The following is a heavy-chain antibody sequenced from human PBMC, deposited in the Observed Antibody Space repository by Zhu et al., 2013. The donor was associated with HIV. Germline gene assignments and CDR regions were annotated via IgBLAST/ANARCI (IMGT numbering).Heavy chain of an antibody. V-gene: IGHV1-69*01. CDR1: GGNFDTDV. CDR2: IIPIFGTT. D-gene: IGHD3-10*01. CDR3: AKGYYASGTPLTDLLKYNWFDP. J-gene: IGHJ5*02. Sequence: QVQLVQSGAEVRKPGSSVKVSCKASGGNFDTDVLSWVRQAPGQGLEWVGGIIPIFGTTNYAQNFQGRVTVTADLSTTTVFMELSNLRSDDTAVYYCAKGYYASGTPLTDLLKYNWFDPWGQGTLVTVSS.